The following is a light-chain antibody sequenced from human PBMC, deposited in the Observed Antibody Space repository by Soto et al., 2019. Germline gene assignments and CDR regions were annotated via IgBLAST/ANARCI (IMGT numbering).Light chain of an antibody. CDR2: DAS. Sequence: EIVLTQSPATLSLSPGERATLSCRASQSVTNSLAWYQQKPGQAPRLLVYDASNRATGIPTRFSGSGSGTEFTLTISSLQSEDFAVYYCQQYNNWPPTFGQGTKVDIK. CDR3: QQYNNWPPT. CDR1: QSVTNS. V-gene: IGKV3-11*01. J-gene: IGKJ1*01.